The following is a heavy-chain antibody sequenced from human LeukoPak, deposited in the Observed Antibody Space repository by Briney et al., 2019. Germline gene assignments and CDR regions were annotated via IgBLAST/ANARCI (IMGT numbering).Heavy chain of an antibody. D-gene: IGHD6-13*01. J-gene: IGHJ4*02. CDR2: MFHSGTP. Sequence: PSETPSPTRPVPGGSITTFYWSWIRQPPGKGTELIAYMFHSGTPRYNPSLQSRVTISADTSKNQFSLNVRSTTAADTAVYYCARRRGWKQQLVYFDYWGQGTLATVSS. CDR1: GGSITTFY. V-gene: IGHV4-59*08. CDR3: ARRRGWKQQLVYFDY.